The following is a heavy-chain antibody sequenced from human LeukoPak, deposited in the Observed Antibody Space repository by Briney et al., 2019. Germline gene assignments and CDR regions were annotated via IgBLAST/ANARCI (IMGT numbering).Heavy chain of an antibody. D-gene: IGHD3-9*01. Sequence: ASVKVSCKASGYTFTSYYMHWVRQAPGQGLEWMGMIYPSGGSTSYAQKFQGRVTMTRGTSTSIVYMKMSSLRSEDTAVYYCARLYDITNSWFDPWGQGTLVSVSS. J-gene: IGHJ5*02. CDR2: IYPSGGST. CDR3: ARLYDITNSWFDP. CDR1: GYTFTSYY. V-gene: IGHV1-46*03.